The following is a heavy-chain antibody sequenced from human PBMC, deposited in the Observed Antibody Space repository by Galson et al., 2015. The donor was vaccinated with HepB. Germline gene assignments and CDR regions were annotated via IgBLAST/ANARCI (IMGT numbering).Heavy chain of an antibody. Sequence: LRLSCAASGFSVSSTYMSWVRQAPGKGLEWVSVIHSGGATYFADSVKGRFTISRDTSKNTLYLQMNSLRAEDTAVYFCARGYSNNWYSGLGYWGQGALVTVSS. CDR1: GFSVSSTY. D-gene: IGHD6-13*01. V-gene: IGHV3-53*01. CDR3: ARGYSNNWYSGLGY. CDR2: IHSGGAT. J-gene: IGHJ4*02.